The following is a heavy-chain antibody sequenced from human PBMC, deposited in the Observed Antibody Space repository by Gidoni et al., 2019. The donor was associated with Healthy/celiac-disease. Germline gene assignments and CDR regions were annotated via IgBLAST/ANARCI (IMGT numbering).Heavy chain of an antibody. J-gene: IGHJ6*03. D-gene: IGHD2-2*01. V-gene: IGHV4-34*01. Sequence: QVQLQQWGAGLLKPSQPLSLTCAVYGGSFSGYYWSWIRQPPGKGLEWIGEINHSGSTNYNPSLKSRVTISVDTSKNQFSLKLSSVTAADTAVYYCARVGIVVVPAATGSYMDVWGKGTTVTVSS. CDR3: ARVGIVVVPAATGSYMDV. CDR2: INHSGST. CDR1: GGSFSGYY.